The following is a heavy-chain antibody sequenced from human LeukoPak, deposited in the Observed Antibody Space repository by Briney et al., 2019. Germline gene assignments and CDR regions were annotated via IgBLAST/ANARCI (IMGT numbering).Heavy chain of an antibody. CDR1: GGSISSYY. J-gene: IGHJ4*02. Sequence: SETLSLTCTVSGGSISSYYWSWIRQPPGKGLEWIGYIYYSGSTNYNPSLKSRVTISVDTSKNQFSLKLSSVTAADTAVYYCARVRRGLSYFDYWGQGTLATVSS. V-gene: IGHV4-59*01. CDR3: ARVRRGLSYFDY. CDR2: IYYSGST. D-gene: IGHD3-10*01.